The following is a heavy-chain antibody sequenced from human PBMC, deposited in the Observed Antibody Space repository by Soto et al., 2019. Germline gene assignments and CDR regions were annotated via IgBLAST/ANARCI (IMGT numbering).Heavy chain of an antibody. J-gene: IGHJ4*02. D-gene: IGHD6-19*01. CDR3: AKDSVIAVVGTCDY. V-gene: IGHV3-23*01. Sequence: EVQLLESGGGLVQPGGSLRLSCAASGFTFSSYAMSWVRQAPGKGLEWVSAISGSGGSTYYADSVKGRFTISRDNSKNTLCLQMNSLRAEDTAVYYCAKDSVIAVVGTCDYWGQGTLVTVSS. CDR2: ISGSGGST. CDR1: GFTFSSYA.